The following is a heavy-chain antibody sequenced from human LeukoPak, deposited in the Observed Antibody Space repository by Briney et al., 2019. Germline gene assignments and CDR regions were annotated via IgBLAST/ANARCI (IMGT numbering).Heavy chain of an antibody. CDR3: AIGYSSSWYYFDH. CDR2: IDPSDSYT. D-gene: IGHD6-13*01. J-gene: IGHJ4*02. Sequence: GESLRISCKGSGYSFTSYWISWVRQMPGKGLEWMGRIDPSDSYTNYSPSFQGQVTISADKSISTAYLQWSSLKASDTAMYYCAIGYSSSWYYFDHWGQGTLVTVSS. V-gene: IGHV5-10-1*04. CDR1: GYSFTSYW.